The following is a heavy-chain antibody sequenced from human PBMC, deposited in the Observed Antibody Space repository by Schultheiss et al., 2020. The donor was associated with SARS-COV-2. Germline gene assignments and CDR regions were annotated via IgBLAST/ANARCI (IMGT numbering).Heavy chain of an antibody. J-gene: IGHJ6*02. CDR1: GFTFSSYA. CDR2: IYGGGNT. CDR3: AKDLHYWTSMDV. D-gene: IGHD1-1*01. Sequence: GESLKISCAASGFTFSSYAMHWVRQAPGKGLEWVAVIYGGGNTYYADSVKGRFTISRDNSKNTLYLQMNSLRADDTGVYYCAKDLHYWTSMDVWGQGTTVTVSS. V-gene: IGHV3-30*04.